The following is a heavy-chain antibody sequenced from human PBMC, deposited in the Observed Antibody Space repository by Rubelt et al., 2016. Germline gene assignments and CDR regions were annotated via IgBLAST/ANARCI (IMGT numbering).Heavy chain of an antibody. CDR1: GYTFSSYA. V-gene: IGHV3-30*04. Sequence: VQLLESGGGLVQPGGSLRLSCAASGYTFSSYAMHWVRQAPGKGLGWVAVISSDGSNKYYADSVKGRFTISRDNSKNTRYLQMNSLRAEDTAVYYCAREITPADLDWGQGTLVTVSS. CDR3: AREITPADLD. D-gene: IGHD2-2*01. CDR2: ISSDGSNK. J-gene: IGHJ4*02.